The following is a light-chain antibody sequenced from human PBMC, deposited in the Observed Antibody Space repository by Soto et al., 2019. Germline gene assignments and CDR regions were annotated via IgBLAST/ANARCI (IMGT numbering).Light chain of an antibody. CDR2: KAS. CDR1: QTISSW. CDR3: QQYGSSPRT. Sequence: DIQMTQSPSTLSGSVGDRVTITCRASQTISSWLAWYQQKPGKAPKLLIYKASTLKSGVPSRFSGSGSGTEFTLTISSLEPEDSAVYYCQQYGSSPRTFGQGTKVEV. V-gene: IGKV1-5*03. J-gene: IGKJ1*01.